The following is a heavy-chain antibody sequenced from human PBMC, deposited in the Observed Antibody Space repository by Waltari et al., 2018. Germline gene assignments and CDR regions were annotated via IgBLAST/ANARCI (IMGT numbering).Heavy chain of an antibody. D-gene: IGHD1-1*01. V-gene: IGHV4-39*07. CDR2: IYYSGST. CDR3: ARDGGAVEMELGY. J-gene: IGHJ4*02. CDR1: GGSISSSSYY. Sequence: QLQLQESGPGLVKPSETLSLTCTVSGGSISSSSYYWGWIRQPPGKGLEWIGSIYYSGSTYYNPSLKSRVTISVDTSKNQFSLKLSSVTAADTAVYYWARDGGAVEMELGYWGQGTLVTVSS.